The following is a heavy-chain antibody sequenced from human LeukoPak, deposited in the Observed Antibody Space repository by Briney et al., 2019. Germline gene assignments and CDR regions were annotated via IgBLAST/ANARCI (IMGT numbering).Heavy chain of an antibody. CDR2: VGDDYAVK. V-gene: IGHV3-33*01. CDR1: GFTFSNYG. CDR3: ARDNDYYDLHY. J-gene: IGHJ4*02. D-gene: IGHD3-22*01. Sequence: GGSLRLSCAASGFTFSNYGMHWVRQAAGKRVEWLAVVGDDYAVKNYAYSLERRFPISRDNYKTTLFLHMNNLSAEDTAASYCARDNDYYDLHYWGQGTLVTVSS.